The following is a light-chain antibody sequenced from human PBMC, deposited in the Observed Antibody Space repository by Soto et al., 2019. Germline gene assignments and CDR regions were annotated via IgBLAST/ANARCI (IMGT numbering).Light chain of an antibody. CDR1: SSDVGGYNY. CDR2: EVS. J-gene: IGLJ1*01. Sequence: QSALTQPASVSGSPGQSITISCTGTSSDVGGYNYVSWYQQHPGKAPKLMIYEVSNRPSGVSNRFSDSKSGNTASLTISGLQAEDEADYYCSSYTSSSTGYVFGTGTKVTVL. V-gene: IGLV2-14*01. CDR3: SSYTSSSTGYV.